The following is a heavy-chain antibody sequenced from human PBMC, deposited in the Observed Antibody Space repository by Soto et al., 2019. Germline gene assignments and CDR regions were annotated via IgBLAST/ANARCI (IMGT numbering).Heavy chain of an antibody. Sequence: PGVSLRLSCVASGFTFSNYAMSWVRQVPGKGLEWVSTITTSGGHTYYADSVRGRFTISRDNSKDTLYLQMNSLRAGDTALYYCARKTTVTLEGYRWFDTWGQGTLVTVSS. J-gene: IGHJ5*02. D-gene: IGHD4-17*01. CDR3: ARKTTVTLEGYRWFDT. V-gene: IGHV3-23*01. CDR1: GFTFSNYA. CDR2: ITTSGGHT.